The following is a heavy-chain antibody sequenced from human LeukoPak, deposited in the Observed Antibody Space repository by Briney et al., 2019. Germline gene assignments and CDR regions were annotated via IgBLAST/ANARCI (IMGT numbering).Heavy chain of an antibody. CDR1: GGSVNSDSYH. V-gene: IGHV4-61*01. CDR2: IHYSGST. D-gene: IGHD1-26*01. Sequence: SETLSFTCTVSGGSVNSDSYHWSWIRQPPGKGLEWIGYIHYSGSTIQKPSLKSRVTISVDTSRNQFSLKLTSVTAADTAVYYCARDAGDYFDYWGQGTLVTVSS. J-gene: IGHJ4*02. CDR3: ARDAGDYFDY.